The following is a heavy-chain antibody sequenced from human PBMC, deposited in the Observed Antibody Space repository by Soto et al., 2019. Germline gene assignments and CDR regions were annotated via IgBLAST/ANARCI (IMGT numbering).Heavy chain of an antibody. J-gene: IGHJ4*01. CDR2: THYSGTT. D-gene: IGHD6-13*01. CDR3: AGSYGNAWYTY. V-gene: IGHV4-59*01. Sequence: SETLSLTCTVSIGSISTYYWSWIRQPPGKGLEWIGYTHYSGTTHYNPSLKSRVTTSVDTSKNQFSLRLSSVTAADTAIYYCAGSYGNAWYTYWGQGTLVTVSS. CDR1: IGSISTYY.